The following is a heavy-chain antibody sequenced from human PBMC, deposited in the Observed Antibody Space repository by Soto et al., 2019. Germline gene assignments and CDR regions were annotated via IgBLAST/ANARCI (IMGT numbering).Heavy chain of an antibody. CDR1: GGSISGYY. D-gene: IGHD3-22*01. J-gene: IGHJ4*02. Sequence: SETMSLTCTVSGGSISGYYWSWIRQPPGKGLEWIGYIYYSGSTIHNPSLKSRVTISVDTSKNQFSLKLSSVTAADTAVYYCARARYDGSGYYYFDYWGQGTLVTVSS. V-gene: IGHV4-59*01. CDR3: ARARYDGSGYYYFDY. CDR2: IYYSGST.